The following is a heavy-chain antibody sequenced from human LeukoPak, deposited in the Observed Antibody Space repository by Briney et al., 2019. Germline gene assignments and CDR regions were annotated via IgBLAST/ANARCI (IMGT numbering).Heavy chain of an antibody. V-gene: IGHV3-30*02. J-gene: IGHJ5*02. Sequence: GGSLRLSCAASGFTFSSYGMHWVRQAPGKGLEWVAFIRYDGSNKYYADSVKGRFTISRDNSKYTLYLQMDSLRAEDTSIYFCAKDTTPPKAGFDPWGQGTLVTVSS. CDR3: AKDTTPPKAGFDP. D-gene: IGHD1-14*01. CDR2: IRYDGSNK. CDR1: GFTFSSYG.